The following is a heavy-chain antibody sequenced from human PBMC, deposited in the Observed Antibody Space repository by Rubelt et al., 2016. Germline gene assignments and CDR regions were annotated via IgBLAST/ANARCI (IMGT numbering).Heavy chain of an antibody. CDR1: GFPFSTYA. V-gene: IGHV3-23*01. D-gene: IGHD6-6*01. Sequence: GESLRLSCAASGFPFSTYAMSWVRQAPGKGLEWVSVISATGAGADYADSVKGRFTISRDNSKNTLYLHMSSLRAEDTAVYYCANVLQRSWYYDLWGRGTLVTVSS. CDR3: ANVLQRSWYYDL. J-gene: IGHJ2*01. CDR2: ISATGAGA.